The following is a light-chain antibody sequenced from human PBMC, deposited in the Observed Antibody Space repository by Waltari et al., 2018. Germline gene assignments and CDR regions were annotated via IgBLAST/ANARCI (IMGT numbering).Light chain of an antibody. J-gene: IGKJ1*01. V-gene: IGKV3-11*01. CDR2: DES. CDR3: QQRSNLWT. Sequence: ETVLTQSPATLSLSPGERATLSCRASQSISSHLAWYQQKPGQPPTLLIDDESKRATGIPARFSCSGSETDFTLTIRSLEPEDFAVYYCQQRSNLWTFGQGTKVEIK. CDR1: QSISSH.